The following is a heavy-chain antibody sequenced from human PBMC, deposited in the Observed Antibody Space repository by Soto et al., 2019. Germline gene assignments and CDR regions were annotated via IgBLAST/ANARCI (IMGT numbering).Heavy chain of an antibody. CDR1: GFTFSSYA. CDR3: AREYTVTTPSGNYYYYGLDV. CDR2: ISYDGSNK. D-gene: IGHD4-17*01. V-gene: IGHV3-30-3*01. J-gene: IGHJ6*02. Sequence: GGSLRLSCAASGFTFSSYAMHWVRQAPGKGLEWVAVISYDGSNKYYADSVKGRSTISRDNSKNTLYLQMNSLRAEDTAVYYCAREYTVTTPSGNYYYYGLDVWGQGTTVTVSS.